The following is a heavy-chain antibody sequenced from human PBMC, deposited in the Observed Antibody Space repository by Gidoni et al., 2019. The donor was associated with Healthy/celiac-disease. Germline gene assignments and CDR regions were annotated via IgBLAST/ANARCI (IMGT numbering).Heavy chain of an antibody. CDR3: AKDFSELGGLDY. CDR2: ISYDGSNK. CDR1: GFTFSSYG. D-gene: IGHD1-26*01. J-gene: IGHJ4*02. Sequence: QVQLVESGGGVVQPVRSLRLPCAASGFTFSSYGMHWVRQDPGKGLEWVAVISYDGSNKYYADSVKGRFTISRDNSKNTLYLQMNSLRAEDTAVYYCAKDFSELGGLDYWGQGTLVTVSS. V-gene: IGHV3-30*18.